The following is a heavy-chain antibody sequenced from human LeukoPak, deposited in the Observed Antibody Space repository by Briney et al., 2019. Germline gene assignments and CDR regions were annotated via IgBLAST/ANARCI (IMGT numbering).Heavy chain of an antibody. CDR3: ARWFGELYPWFDP. V-gene: IGHV4-59*01. J-gene: IGHJ5*02. D-gene: IGHD3-10*01. CDR1: GGSISSYY. Sequence: SETLSLTCTVSGGSISSYYWSWIRQPPGKGLEWIGYIYYSGSTNYNPSLKSRVTISVDTSKNQFSLELSSVTAADTAVYYCARWFGELYPWFDPWGQGTLVTVSS. CDR2: IYYSGST.